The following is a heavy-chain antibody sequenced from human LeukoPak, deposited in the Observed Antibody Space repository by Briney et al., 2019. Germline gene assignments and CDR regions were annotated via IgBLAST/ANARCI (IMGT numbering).Heavy chain of an antibody. CDR3: ARGVGGVTYGMDV. Sequence: PSETLSLTCAVYGGSFSGHYWSWIRQPPGKGLEWIGEINHYRSTNYNPSLKSRVTISVDTSKNQFSLSLSSVTAADMAIYYCARGVGGVTYGMDVWGQGTTVTVSS. D-gene: IGHD3-16*01. V-gene: IGHV4-34*01. CDR2: INHYRST. J-gene: IGHJ6*02. CDR1: GGSFSGHY.